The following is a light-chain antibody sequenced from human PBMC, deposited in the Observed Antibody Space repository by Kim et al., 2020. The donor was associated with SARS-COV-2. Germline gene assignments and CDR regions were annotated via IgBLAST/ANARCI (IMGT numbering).Light chain of an antibody. J-gene: IGLJ2*01. CDR3: QAWDSTTAV. CDR2: QDD. CDR1: KLGEKY. V-gene: IGLV3-1*01. Sequence: SYELTQPPSVSVSPGQTASITCSGDKLGEKYACWYQQKPGQSPVLVIYQDDKRPSGIPERFSGFNSGNTATLTISGTQAMDEADYYCQAWDSTTAVFGGGTQLTVL.